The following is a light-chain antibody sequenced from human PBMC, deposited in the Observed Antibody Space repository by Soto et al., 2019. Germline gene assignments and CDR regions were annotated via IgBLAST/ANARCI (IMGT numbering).Light chain of an antibody. J-gene: IGKJ4*01. V-gene: IGKV1-5*03. CDR3: QQYNSFSLT. CDR1: QSISSW. CDR2: KAS. Sequence: DFQMTQSPSTLSASVGDRVTITCRASQSISSWLAWYQQKPGKAPKLLIYKASNLESGVPARFSGSGSGTEFTLTINSLQPDDFATYYCQQYNSFSLTFGGGTKVEIK.